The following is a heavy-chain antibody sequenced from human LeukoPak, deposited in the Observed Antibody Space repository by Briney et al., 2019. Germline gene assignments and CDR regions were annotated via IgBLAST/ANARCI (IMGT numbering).Heavy chain of an antibody. CDR2: ISSSSSYI. CDR3: ASLDPFICSSTSCRDY. V-gene: IGHV3-21*01. J-gene: IGHJ4*02. Sequence: PGGSLRLSCAASGFTFSSYGMNWVRQAPGKGLEWVSSISSSSSYIYYADSVKGRFTISRDNAKNSLYLQMNSLRAEDTAVYYCASLDPFICSSTSCRDYWGQGTLVTVSS. CDR1: GFTFSSYG. D-gene: IGHD2-2*01.